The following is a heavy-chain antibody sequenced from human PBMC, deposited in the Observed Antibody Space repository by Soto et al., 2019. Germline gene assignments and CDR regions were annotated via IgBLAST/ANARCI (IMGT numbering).Heavy chain of an antibody. CDR2: IYYSGST. V-gene: IGHV4-39*01. J-gene: IGHJ4*02. CDR3: AKQSDY. Sequence: QLQLQESAPGLVKPSETLSLTCTVSGGSISSSSYYWGWIRQPPGKGLEWIGSIYYSGSTYYNPSIKSRVTISVYTSKNQFSLKRRSVTDADTAEYYCAKQSDYWGQGTLVTVSS. CDR1: GGSISSSSYY.